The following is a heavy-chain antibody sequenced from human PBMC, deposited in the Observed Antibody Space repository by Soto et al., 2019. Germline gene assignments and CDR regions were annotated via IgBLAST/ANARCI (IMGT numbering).Heavy chain of an antibody. Sequence: GGSLRLSCAASGLTFSSYAMHWVRQAPGKGLEWVAVISYDGSNKYYADSVKGRFTISRDNSKNTLYLQMNSLRAEDTAVYYCAREGGAAAGHYYYGMDVWGQGTTVTVSS. CDR1: GLTFSSYA. D-gene: IGHD6-13*01. V-gene: IGHV3-30-3*01. CDR2: ISYDGSNK. J-gene: IGHJ6*02. CDR3: AREGGAAAGHYYYGMDV.